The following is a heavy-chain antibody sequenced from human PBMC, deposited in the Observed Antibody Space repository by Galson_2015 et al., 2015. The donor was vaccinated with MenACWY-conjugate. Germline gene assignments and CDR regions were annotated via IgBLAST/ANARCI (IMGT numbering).Heavy chain of an antibody. Sequence: ETLSLTCTVSGGSISRYYWSWIRQPPGKGLEWIGYIYYSGSTNYNPSLKSRVTISVDTSKNQFSLKLSSVTAADTAVYYCARGGLSSGYYGWFDPWGQGTLVTVSS. V-gene: IGHV4-59*01. J-gene: IGHJ5*02. D-gene: IGHD3-22*01. CDR1: GGSISRYY. CDR2: IYYSGST. CDR3: ARGGLSSGYYGWFDP.